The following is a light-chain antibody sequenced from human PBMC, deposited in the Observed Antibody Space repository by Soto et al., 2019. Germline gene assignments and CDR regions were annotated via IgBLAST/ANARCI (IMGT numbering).Light chain of an antibody. V-gene: IGKV1-5*03. J-gene: IGKJ1*01. CDR3: QHYNSYPWT. Sequence: DIQMTQSPSTLSASVGDRVTITCRASQNIDRWLAWYQQKPGKAPNLLIYGASSLESGVPSRFSGSGAATEFTLTISSLRPDDLATYYSQHYNSYPWTFGRGTKVEIK. CDR2: GAS. CDR1: QNIDRW.